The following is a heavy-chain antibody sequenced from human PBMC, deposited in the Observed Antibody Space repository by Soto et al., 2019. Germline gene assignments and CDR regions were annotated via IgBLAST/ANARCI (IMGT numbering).Heavy chain of an antibody. CDR2: ISWNSGSI. D-gene: IGHD3-10*01. J-gene: IGHJ3*02. V-gene: IGHV3-9*01. CDR3: AKDYEGSGSYFPAGAFDI. Sequence: GGSLRLSCAASGFTFDDYAMHWVRQAPGKGLEWVSGISWNSGSIGYADSVKGRFTISRDNAKNSLYLQMNSLRAEDTALYYCAKDYEGSGSYFPAGAFDIWGQGTMVTVSS. CDR1: GFTFDDYA.